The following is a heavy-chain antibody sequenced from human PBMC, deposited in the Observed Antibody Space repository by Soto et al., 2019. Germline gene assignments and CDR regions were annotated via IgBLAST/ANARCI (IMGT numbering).Heavy chain of an antibody. Sequence: QVQLVESGGGVVQPGRSLRLSCAASGFTFSSYGMHWVRQAPGKGLEWVAVISYDGSNKYYADSVKGRFTISRDNSKNTLYLQMNSLRAEDTAVYYCARNWRYYYEDPMGVWGQGTTVTVSS. D-gene: IGHD3-22*01. CDR3: ARNWRYYYEDPMGV. CDR2: ISYDGSNK. V-gene: IGHV3-30*03. CDR1: GFTFSSYG. J-gene: IGHJ6*02.